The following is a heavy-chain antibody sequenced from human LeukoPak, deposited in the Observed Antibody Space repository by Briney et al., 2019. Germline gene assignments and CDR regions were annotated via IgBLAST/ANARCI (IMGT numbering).Heavy chain of an antibody. D-gene: IGHD5-18*01. CDR3: GSTSYSYAGWDY. V-gene: IGHV4-4*02. CDR1: GGYISSSNW. CDR2: IYHSGST. J-gene: IGHJ4*02. Sequence: SATLSLTCAVSGGYISSSNWGSRVRQPPGEGLGWIGEIYHSGSTNYNPSLKGRVTISVDKSKNQFSLKLSAGAAADRAGYYCGSTSYSYAGWDYWGQGTLVTVSS.